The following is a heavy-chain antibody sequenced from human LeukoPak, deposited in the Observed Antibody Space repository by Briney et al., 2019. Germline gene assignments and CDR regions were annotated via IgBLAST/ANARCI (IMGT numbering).Heavy chain of an antibody. V-gene: IGHV4-39*01. CDR3: GRPHRRSTSVDWFDP. J-gene: IGHJ5*02. Sequence: SETLSLTCTVSGGSITRGTFYWGWMRQPPGKGLEWLGSVYYTGDTYYNVSLKSRLTISVDTSKNQFYLKLRSVTAADTAVYFCGRPHRRSTSVDWFDPWGQGTLVTVSS. CDR2: VYYTGDT. CDR1: GGSITRGTFY. D-gene: IGHD4-23*01.